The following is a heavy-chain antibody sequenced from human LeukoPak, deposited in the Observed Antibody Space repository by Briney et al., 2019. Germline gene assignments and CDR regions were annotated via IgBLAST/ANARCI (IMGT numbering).Heavy chain of an antibody. CDR1: GFTFSSYW. CDR3: ATGPRLGITGTPGDY. Sequence: PGGSLRLSCAASGFTFSSYWMSWVRQAPGKGLEWVANIKQDGSEKYYVDSVKGRFTISRDNAKNSLYLQMNSLRAEDTAVYYCATGPRLGITGTPGDYWGQGTLVTVSS. CDR2: IKQDGSEK. V-gene: IGHV3-7*01. J-gene: IGHJ4*02. D-gene: IGHD1-20*01.